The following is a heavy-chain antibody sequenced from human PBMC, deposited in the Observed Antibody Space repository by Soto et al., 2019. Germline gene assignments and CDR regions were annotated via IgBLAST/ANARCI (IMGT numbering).Heavy chain of an antibody. J-gene: IGHJ5*02. CDR2: IFFRDSET. V-gene: IGHV5-51*01. CDR3: ARGYFDSDHCYDL. Sequence: GESLKVSCKGPGHIFSKYWIGWVRQTPGKGLEWMGIIFFRDSETKFSPSFQGQVTISVDKSLNTVYLQWSTLKASDSGVYYCARGYFDSDHCYDLWSQGTQGTVSS. CDR1: GHIFSKYW. D-gene: IGHD3-9*01.